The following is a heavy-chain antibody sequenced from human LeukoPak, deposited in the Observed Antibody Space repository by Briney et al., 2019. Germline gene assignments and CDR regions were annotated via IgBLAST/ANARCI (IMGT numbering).Heavy chain of an antibody. J-gene: IGHJ4*02. D-gene: IGHD1-14*01. Sequence: GGSLRLSCAASGFTFREFSMSWVRQAPGKGLEWVSNIRSNGGDTYYTDSVKGRFTISRDNANNLLYLQMSSLRGEDTAVYYCTRDRSRAEDDWGQGTLVTVSS. CDR2: IRSNGGDT. CDR3: TRDRSRAEDD. V-gene: IGHV3-11*06. CDR1: GFTFREFS.